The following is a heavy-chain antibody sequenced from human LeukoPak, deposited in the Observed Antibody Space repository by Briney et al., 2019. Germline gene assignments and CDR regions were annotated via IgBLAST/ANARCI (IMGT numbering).Heavy chain of an antibody. CDR3: ARDRHYYGSGSYYKFDY. Sequence: ASVKVSCKASGYTFTGYYMHWVRQAPGQGLEWMGWINPNSGGTNYAQKFQGRVTMTRDTSISTAYMELSRLRSDDTAVYYCARDRHYYGSGSYYKFDYWGQGTLVTVSS. D-gene: IGHD3-10*01. V-gene: IGHV1-2*02. J-gene: IGHJ4*02. CDR2: INPNSGGT. CDR1: GYTFTGYY.